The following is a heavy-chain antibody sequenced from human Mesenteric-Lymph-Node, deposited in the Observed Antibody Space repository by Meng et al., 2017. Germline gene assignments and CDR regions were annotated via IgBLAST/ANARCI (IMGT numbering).Heavy chain of an antibody. CDR3: ARQIFEFGYGGNSSFDY. V-gene: IGHV4-39*01. CDR1: GGSISSTSYY. D-gene: IGHD4-23*01. Sequence: QLQLQESGPGLVKPSETLSLTCTVSGGSISSTSYYWGWIRQPPGKGPEWIGSIYYSGSNYHNPSLKSRLTISVDTSKSQLALKLSSVTAADTAVYYCARQIFEFGYGGNSSFDYWGQGTLVTVSS. J-gene: IGHJ4*02. CDR2: IYYSGSN.